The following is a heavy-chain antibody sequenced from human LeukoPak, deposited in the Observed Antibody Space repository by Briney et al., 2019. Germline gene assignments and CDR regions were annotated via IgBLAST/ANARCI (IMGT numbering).Heavy chain of an antibody. V-gene: IGHV1-46*01. J-gene: IGHJ4*02. CDR1: GYTFTSYY. CDR3: ARTYKASSSSWYKGDYFDY. Sequence: ASVKVSCKASGYTFTSYYMHWVRQAPGQGLEWMGIINPSGGSTSYAQKFQGRVTMTRDTSTSTVYMELSSLRSDDTAVYYCARTYKASSSSWYKGDYFDYWGQGTLVTVSS. CDR2: INPSGGST. D-gene: IGHD6-13*01.